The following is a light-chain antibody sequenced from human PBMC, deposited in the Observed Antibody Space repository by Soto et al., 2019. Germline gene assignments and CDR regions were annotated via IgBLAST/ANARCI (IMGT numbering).Light chain of an antibody. V-gene: IGLV2-14*02. J-gene: IGLJ1*01. CDR3: LSYTTSSSYV. CDR1: RSDVGGYNL. CDR2: EVS. Sequence: QSGLTQTASVSGSPGQSITMSCTGTRSDVGGYNLVSWYQQHSGKAPKLMIYEVSNRPSGVSNRFSGSKSGNTASLTISGLQAEDEADYYCLSYTTSSSYVFGTGTKLTVL.